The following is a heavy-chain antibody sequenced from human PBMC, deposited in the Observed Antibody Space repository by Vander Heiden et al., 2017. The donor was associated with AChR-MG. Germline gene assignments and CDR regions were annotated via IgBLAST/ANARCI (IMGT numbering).Heavy chain of an antibody. CDR3: ARLSSGIAVATDAFDI. CDR1: GGSIRSSGYY. CDR2: IDYSGST. V-gene: IGHV4-39*01. J-gene: IGHJ3*02. Sequence: QLQLQESAPGLVKPSETLSLTCTVPGGSIRSSGYYWGWIRQPPGKGLGWIGSIDYSGSTYNNPSLKSRVTISVDTSKNQFSLKLSSVTAADTAVYYCARLSSGIAVATDAFDIWGQGTMVTVSS. D-gene: IGHD6-19*01.